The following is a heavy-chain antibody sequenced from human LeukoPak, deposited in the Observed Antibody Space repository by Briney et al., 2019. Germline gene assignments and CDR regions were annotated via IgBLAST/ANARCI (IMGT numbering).Heavy chain of an antibody. CDR1: GGSISSHY. CDR3: ARAYGDYEGRYYYYTDV. Sequence: SETLSLTCTVSGGSISSHYWSWIRQPPGKGLEWIGYIYYSGSTNYNPSLKSRVTISVDTSKNQFSLKLSSVTAADTAVYYCARAYGDYEGRYYYYTDVWGKGTTVTVSS. V-gene: IGHV4-59*11. D-gene: IGHD4-17*01. J-gene: IGHJ6*03. CDR2: IYYSGST.